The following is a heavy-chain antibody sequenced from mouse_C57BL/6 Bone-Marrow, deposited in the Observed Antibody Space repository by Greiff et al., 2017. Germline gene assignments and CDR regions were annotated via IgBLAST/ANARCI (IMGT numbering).Heavy chain of an antibody. CDR2: IYPGDGDT. CDR1: GYAFSSSW. V-gene: IGHV1-82*01. D-gene: IGHD1-1*01. J-gene: IGHJ1*03. Sequence: QVQLQQSGPELVKPGASVKISCKASGYAFSSSWMNWVKQRPGKGLEWIGRIYPGDGDTNYNGKFKGKATLTADKSSSTAYMQLSSLTSEDSAVYFCARDGSSYDCDVWGTGTTVTVSS. CDR3: ARDGSSYDCDV.